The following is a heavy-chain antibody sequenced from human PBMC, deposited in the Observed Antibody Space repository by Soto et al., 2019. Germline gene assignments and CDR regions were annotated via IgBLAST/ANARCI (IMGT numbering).Heavy chain of an antibody. J-gene: IGHJ4*02. D-gene: IGHD6-13*01. CDR1: GGSISSYY. CDR3: ARRTGSSFAFFDY. V-gene: IGHV4-59*01. Sequence: SETLSLTCTVSGGSISSYYWSWIRQPPGKGLEWIGYIYYSGSTNYNPSLKSRVTISVDTSKNQFSLRLSSVTAADTAVYYCARRTGSSFAFFDYWGQGTLVTVSS. CDR2: IYYSGST.